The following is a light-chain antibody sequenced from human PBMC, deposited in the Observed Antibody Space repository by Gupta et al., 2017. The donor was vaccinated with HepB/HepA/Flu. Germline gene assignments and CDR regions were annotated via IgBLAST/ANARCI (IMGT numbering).Light chain of an antibody. CDR1: SLRSHY. Sequence: SSELTKDPAVSVALGQTVRITCQGVSLRSHYVNWYQQKPGQAPVVVIYGRNIRTSGIPDRFSGSNSGNTASLTITGAQAEDEADYYCNSRDYTGTHVVFGGGTKVTVL. CDR3: NSRDYTGTHVV. CDR2: GRN. J-gene: IGLJ2*01. V-gene: IGLV3-19*01.